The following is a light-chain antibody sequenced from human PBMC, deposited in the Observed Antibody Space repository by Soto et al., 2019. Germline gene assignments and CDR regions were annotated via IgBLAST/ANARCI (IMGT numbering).Light chain of an antibody. V-gene: IGKV3-20*01. CDR2: GAS. CDR1: QSVGSIY. CDR3: KKYGSSYIT. Sequence: EIVLTQAPGTLSLSPGERATLSWRSSQSVGSIYLAWYQQRPGQDPRLIIYGASNRATGIPVRFSGSGSGTDFTLTISGLEPEDFAVYYCKKYGSSYITGGQGTRREI. J-gene: IGKJ5*01.